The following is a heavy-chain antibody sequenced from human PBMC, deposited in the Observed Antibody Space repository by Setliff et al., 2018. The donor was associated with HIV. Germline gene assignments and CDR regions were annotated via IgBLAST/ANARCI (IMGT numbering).Heavy chain of an antibody. D-gene: IGHD3-10*01. V-gene: IGHV2-5*01. Sequence: SGPTLVNPTQTLTLTCTFSGFSLSTSGVGVGWIRQPPGKALEWIALISWNEDRRYSPSLKSRLTLSKDTSKNQAVLTMTNMDPVDTATYYCAHSQGSGTCDVGFPYYFDYWG. J-gene: IGHJ4*01. CDR2: ISWNEDR. CDR1: GFSLSTSGVG. CDR3: AHSQGSGTCDVGFPYYFDY.